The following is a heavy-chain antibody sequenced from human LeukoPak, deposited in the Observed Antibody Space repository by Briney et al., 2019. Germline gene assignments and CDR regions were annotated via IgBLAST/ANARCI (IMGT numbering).Heavy chain of an antibody. CDR3: ARGLFDFDY. CDR1: GFTFDNFA. Sequence: PGGSLRLSCAPSGFTFDNFAMTWVRQAPGKGLEGVSEITGSGGSTYCADSVKGQFTISRDNSKNTLYLQMNSLRAEDTAIYYCARGLFDFDYWGQGTLVSVSS. CDR2: ITGSGGST. J-gene: IGHJ4*02. D-gene: IGHD3-10*01. V-gene: IGHV3-23*01.